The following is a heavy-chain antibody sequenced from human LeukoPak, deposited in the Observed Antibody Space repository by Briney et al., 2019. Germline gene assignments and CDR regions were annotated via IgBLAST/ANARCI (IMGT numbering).Heavy chain of an antibody. J-gene: IGHJ3*01. CDR3: AKLPWLGGDAFDV. CDR1: GFTFSSYG. CDR2: ISYDGNNK. V-gene: IGHV3-30*18. Sequence: PGGSLRLSCAASGFTFSSYGMHWVRQAPGKGLEWVAVISYDGNNKYYADSVKGRFTISRDNSKNTLYLQMNSLRAEDTVVYYCAKLPWLGGDAFDVWGQGTMVTVSS. D-gene: IGHD4-23*01.